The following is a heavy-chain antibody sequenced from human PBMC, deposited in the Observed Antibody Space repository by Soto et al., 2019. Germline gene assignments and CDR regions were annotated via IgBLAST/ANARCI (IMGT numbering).Heavy chain of an antibody. CDR2: ISSSGSTI. Sequence: PGGSLRLSCEASGFTFSSYEMNWVRQAPGKGLEWVSYISSSGSTIYYADSVKGRFTISRDNAKNSLYLQMNSLRAEDTAVYYCARGPLSGRDGYNPPEFDYWGQGTLVTVSS. CDR1: GFTFSSYE. V-gene: IGHV3-48*03. J-gene: IGHJ4*02. D-gene: IGHD5-12*01. CDR3: ARGPLSGRDGYNPPEFDY.